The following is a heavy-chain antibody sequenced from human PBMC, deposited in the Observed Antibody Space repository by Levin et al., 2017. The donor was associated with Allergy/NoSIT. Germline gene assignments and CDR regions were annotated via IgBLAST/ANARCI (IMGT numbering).Heavy chain of an antibody. CDR2: IYLSGST. Sequence: SQTLSLTYAVSGGSISSGGYSWSWIRQPPGKGLEWIGNIYLSGSTNDNPSLKSRVTMSVDRSKNQFSLKLSYVTAADTAVYYCARVAGYSYGYYFDYWGPGTLVTVSS. V-gene: IGHV4-30-2*01. CDR1: GGSISSGGYS. J-gene: IGHJ4*02. D-gene: IGHD5-18*01. CDR3: ARVAGYSYGYYFDY.